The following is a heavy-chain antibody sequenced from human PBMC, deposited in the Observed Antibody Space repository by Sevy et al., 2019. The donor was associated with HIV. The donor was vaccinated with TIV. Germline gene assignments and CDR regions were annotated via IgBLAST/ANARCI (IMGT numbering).Heavy chain of an antibody. D-gene: IGHD3-3*01. CDR2: ISGRGGNT. J-gene: IGHJ5*02. CDR3: ANSKGDDFWGGYNNWFDP. V-gene: IGHV3-23*01. CDR1: GFTFSTYA. Sequence: GGSLRLSCAASGFTFSTYAMSWVRQAPGKGLEWVSAISGRGGNTYYADSVKGRFTISRDNSKNTVYLQMNSLSAEDTAVYYCANSKGDDFWGGYNNWFDPWGQGTLVTVSS.